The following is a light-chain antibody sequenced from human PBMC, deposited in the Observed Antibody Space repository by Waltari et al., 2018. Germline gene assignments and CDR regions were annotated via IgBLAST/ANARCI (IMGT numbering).Light chain of an antibody. Sequence: RASQGFDTYYLAGYQHKPGQAPRLGIYGASTRAAGIPDRFSGSGSGTDFTLTISGLEPEDFAVYYCQQYGTSPPLTFGGGTKVEIK. V-gene: IGKV3-20*01. CDR1: QGFDTYY. CDR3: QQYGTSPPLT. J-gene: IGKJ4*01. CDR2: GAS.